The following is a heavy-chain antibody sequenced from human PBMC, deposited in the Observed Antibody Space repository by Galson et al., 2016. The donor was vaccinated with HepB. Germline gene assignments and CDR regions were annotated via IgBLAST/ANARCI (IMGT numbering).Heavy chain of an antibody. D-gene: IGHD4-11*01. CDR1: GFAFRYYA. CDR3: ARVGSGNYAYFDY. J-gene: IGHJ4*02. Sequence: SLRLSCAASGFAFRYYAIHWVRQAPGKGLEWVAVIWYDGSNKYYADSVKGRFTISRDNSKNTVNLQMNSLRVEDTAVYYCARVGSGNYAYFDYWGQGTLVTVSS. V-gene: IGHV3-33*01. CDR2: IWYDGSNK.